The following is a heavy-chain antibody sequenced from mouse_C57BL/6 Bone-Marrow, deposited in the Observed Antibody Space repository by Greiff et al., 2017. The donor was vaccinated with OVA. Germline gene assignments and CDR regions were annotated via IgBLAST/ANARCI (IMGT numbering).Heavy chain of an antibody. CDR1: GYSFTDYN. Sequence: EVKLQESGPELVKPGASVKISCKASGYSFTDYNMNWVKQSNGKSLEWIGVINPNYGTTSYNQKFKGKATLTVDQSSSTAYMQLNSLTSEDSAVYYCARTPVVARNYAMDYWGQGTSVTVSA. CDR2: INPNYGTT. J-gene: IGHJ4*01. V-gene: IGHV1-39*01. CDR3: ARTPVVARNYAMDY. D-gene: IGHD1-1*01.